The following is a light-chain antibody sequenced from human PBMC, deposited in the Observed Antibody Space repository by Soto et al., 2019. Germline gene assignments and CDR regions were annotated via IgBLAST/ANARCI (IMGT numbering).Light chain of an antibody. CDR1: SSDVGSYTL. J-gene: IGLJ1*01. V-gene: IGLV2-23*02. Sequence: QSDLAQPASVSGSPGQSITISCTGTSSDVGSYTLVSWYQQHPGKAPKLMIYEISKRPSGVSDRFSGSRSGNTASLTVSGLQAEDEADYYSCSYSRCTTSVLGTGTKVT. CDR2: EIS. CDR3: CSYSRCTTSV.